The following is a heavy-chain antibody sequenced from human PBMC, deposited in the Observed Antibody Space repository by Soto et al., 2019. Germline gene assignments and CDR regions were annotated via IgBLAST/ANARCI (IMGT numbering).Heavy chain of an antibody. CDR1: GGSISSSSYY. CDR3: ARQEGGSSWYYYYGMDV. CDR2: IYYSGST. V-gene: IGHV4-39*01. D-gene: IGHD6-13*01. Sequence: KPSETLSLTCTVSGGSISSSSYYWGWIRQPPGKGLEWIGSIYYSGSTYYNPSLKSRVTISVDTSKNQFSLKLSSVTAADTAVYYCARQEGGSSWYYYYGMDVWGQGTTVTVSS. J-gene: IGHJ6*02.